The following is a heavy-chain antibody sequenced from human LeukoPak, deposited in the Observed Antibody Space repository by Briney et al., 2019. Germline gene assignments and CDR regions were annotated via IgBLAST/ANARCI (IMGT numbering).Heavy chain of an antibody. J-gene: IGHJ4*02. D-gene: IGHD2-21*02. CDR1: GYSFTSYW. Sequence: GESLKISCKGSGYSFTSYWIGWVRQMPGKGLEWMGIIYPGDSDTRYSPSFQGQVTISADKSISTAYLQWSSLKASDTAMYYCARHVGHLAYCGGDCSYYFDYWGQGTLVTVSS. CDR2: IYPGDSDT. CDR3: ARHVGHLAYCGGDCSYYFDY. V-gene: IGHV5-51*01.